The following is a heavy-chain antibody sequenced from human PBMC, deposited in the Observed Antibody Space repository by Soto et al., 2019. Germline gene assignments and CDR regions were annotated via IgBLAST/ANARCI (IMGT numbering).Heavy chain of an antibody. V-gene: IGHV4-4*02. CDR1: GGSISSNKW. CDR2: IYHSGST. Sequence: QVQLQESGPGLVKPSETLSLTCAVYGGSISSNKWWSWVRQPPGKGLEWIGEIYHSGSTNYNPSLKGRVTISLDKSKNQFSLKLTSVTAADSAVYYCARDCHIVVVPTSLGAMDVWGQGTTVTVSS. D-gene: IGHD2-2*01. CDR3: ARDCHIVVVPTSLGAMDV. J-gene: IGHJ6*02.